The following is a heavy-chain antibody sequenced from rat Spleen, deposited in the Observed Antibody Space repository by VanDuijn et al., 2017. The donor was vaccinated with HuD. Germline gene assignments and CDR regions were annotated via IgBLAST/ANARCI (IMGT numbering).Heavy chain of an antibody. CDR3: TTGDYGYTRLFAY. D-gene: IGHD1-6*01. V-gene: IGHV5-31*01. CDR2: ITNTGGST. J-gene: IGHJ3*01. CDR1: GFTFNNYW. Sequence: EVQLVESGGGLVQPGRSLKLSCVASGFTFNNYWMTWIRQAPGKGLEWVASITNTGGSTYYPDSVKGRFTISRDNAKSTLYLQMNSLRSEDTATYYCTTGDYGYTRLFAYWGQGTLVTVSS.